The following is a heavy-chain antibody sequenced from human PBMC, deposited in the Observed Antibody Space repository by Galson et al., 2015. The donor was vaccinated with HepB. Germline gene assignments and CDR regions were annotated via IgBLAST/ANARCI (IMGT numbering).Heavy chain of an antibody. D-gene: IGHD6-13*01. CDR2: IKQDGSEK. V-gene: IGHV3-7*01. J-gene: IGHJ2*01. CDR1: GLTFSSYW. Sequence: SLRLSCAASGLTFSSYWMSWVRQAPGKGLEWVANIKQDGSEKYYVDSVKGRFTISRDNAKNTLYLQMNSLRAEDTAVYYCARVEGSWSNYWYFDLWGRGTLVTVSS. CDR3: ARVEGSWSNYWYFDL.